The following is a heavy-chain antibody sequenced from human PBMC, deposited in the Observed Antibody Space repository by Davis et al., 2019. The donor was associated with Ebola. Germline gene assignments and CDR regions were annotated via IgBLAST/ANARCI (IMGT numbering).Heavy chain of an antibody. V-gene: IGHV3-30*03. CDR1: GFTFSSYG. CDR2: ISYDGSNK. Sequence: GESLKISCAASGFTFSSYGMHWVRQAPGKGLEWVAVISYDGSNKYYADSVKGRFTISRDNAKNSLYLQMNSLRDEDTAVYYCARKPFEWYYYDSSGYYWDDYWGQGTLVTVSS. D-gene: IGHD3-22*01. CDR3: ARKPFEWYYYDSSGYYWDDY. J-gene: IGHJ4*02.